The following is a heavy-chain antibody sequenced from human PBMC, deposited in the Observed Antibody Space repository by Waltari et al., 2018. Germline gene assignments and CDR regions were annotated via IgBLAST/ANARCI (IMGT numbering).Heavy chain of an antibody. CDR2: IYHSGST. V-gene: IGHV4-38-2*01. CDR3: AKLYGDSTLANYYYYGMDV. D-gene: IGHD4-17*01. Sequence: QVQLQESGPGLVKPSETLSLTCAVSGYSISSGYYWGWIRQPPGKGLEWIGSIYHSGSTYYNPSLKSRVTISVDTSKSQFSLKLSAVAAADTAVYYCAKLYGDSTLANYYYYGMDVWGQGTTVTVSS. J-gene: IGHJ6*02. CDR1: GYSISSGYY.